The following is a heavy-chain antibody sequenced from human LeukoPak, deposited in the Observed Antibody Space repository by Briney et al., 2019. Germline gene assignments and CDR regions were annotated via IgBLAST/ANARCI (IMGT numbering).Heavy chain of an antibody. J-gene: IGHJ4*02. Sequence: SETLSLTCAVSGGSISSGGYYWSWIRQHPGKGLEWIGYIYYSGSTYYNPSLKSRVTISVDTSKNQFSLKLSSVTAADTAVYYCARDKERVGYFDYWGQGTLVTVSS. D-gene: IGHD1-1*01. CDR3: ARDKERVGYFDY. CDR2: IYYSGST. CDR1: GGSISSGGYY. V-gene: IGHV4-31*11.